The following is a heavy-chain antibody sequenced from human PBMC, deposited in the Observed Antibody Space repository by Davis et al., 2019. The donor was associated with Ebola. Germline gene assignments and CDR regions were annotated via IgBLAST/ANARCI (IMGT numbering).Heavy chain of an antibody. V-gene: IGHV4-59*11. CDR1: GVSISSHY. D-gene: IGHD3-22*01. CDR3: AREIPSSGYSLGLDY. Sequence: PSETLSLTCTVSGVSISSHYWSWIRQSPGKGLEYIGYMSYSGGTNYIPSLKSRVTISLDTSKNQFSLKLNSVTAADTAVYYCAREIPSSGYSLGLDYWGQGTLVTVSS. CDR2: MSYSGGT. J-gene: IGHJ4*02.